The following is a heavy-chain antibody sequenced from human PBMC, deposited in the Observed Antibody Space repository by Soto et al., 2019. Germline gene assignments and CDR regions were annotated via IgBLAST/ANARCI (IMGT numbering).Heavy chain of an antibody. CDR2: ISYDGSNK. Sequence: QVQLVESGGGVVQPGRSLRLSCAASGFTFSSYGMHWVRQAPGKGLEWVAVISYDGSNKYYADSVKGRLTISRDNSKNTLYLQMNSLIAEDTAVYYCAKDITVAGSRWGYYYYYGLDVWGQGTTVTVSS. D-gene: IGHD6-19*01. CDR3: AKDITVAGSRWGYYYYYGLDV. J-gene: IGHJ6*02. V-gene: IGHV3-30*18. CDR1: GFTFSSYG.